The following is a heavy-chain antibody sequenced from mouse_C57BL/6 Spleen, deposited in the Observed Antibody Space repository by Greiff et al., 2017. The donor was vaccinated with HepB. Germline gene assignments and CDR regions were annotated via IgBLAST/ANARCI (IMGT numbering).Heavy chain of an antibody. J-gene: IGHJ4*01. CDR3: TRHLYGNYGAMDY. CDR1: GYTFTDYE. CDR2: IDPETGGT. Sequence: QVQLQQSGAELVRPGASVTLSCKASGYTFTDYEMHWVKQTPVHGLEWIGAIDPETGGTAYNQKFKGKAILTADKSSSTAYMELRSLTSEDSAVYYCTRHLYGNYGAMDYWGQGTSVTGSS. V-gene: IGHV1-15*01. D-gene: IGHD2-1*01.